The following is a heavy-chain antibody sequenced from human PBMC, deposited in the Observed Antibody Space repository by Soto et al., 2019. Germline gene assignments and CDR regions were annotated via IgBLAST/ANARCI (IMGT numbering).Heavy chain of an antibody. CDR1: GGSISSYY. Sequence: QVQLQESGPGLVKPSETLSLTCTVSGGSISSYYWSWIRQPPGKGLEWIGYIYYSGSTNYNPSLKSRVTISVDTSKNQFSLKLSSVTAADTAVYYCARGLDSSGWYGGGYYFDYWGQGTLVTVSS. CDR3: ARGLDSSGWYGGGYYFDY. D-gene: IGHD6-19*01. V-gene: IGHV4-59*01. J-gene: IGHJ4*02. CDR2: IYYSGST.